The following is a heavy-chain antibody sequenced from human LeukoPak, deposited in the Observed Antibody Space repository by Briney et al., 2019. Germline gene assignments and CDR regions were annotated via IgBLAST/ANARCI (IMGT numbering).Heavy chain of an antibody. CDR3: ARIGGTYYEYYFDY. Sequence: SETLSLTCTVSGGSINSCYWSWIRQPAGKGLEWIGRIYTSGSTNYNPSLKSRVTMSVDTSKNQFSLKLSSVTAADPAVYYCARIGGTYYEYYFDYWGQGTLVTVSS. V-gene: IGHV4-4*07. CDR2: IYTSGST. D-gene: IGHD1-26*01. J-gene: IGHJ4*02. CDR1: GGSINSCY.